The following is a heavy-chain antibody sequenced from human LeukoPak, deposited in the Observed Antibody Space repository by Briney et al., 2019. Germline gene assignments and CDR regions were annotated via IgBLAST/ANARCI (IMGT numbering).Heavy chain of an antibody. CDR1: GDSFSSYH. V-gene: IGHV4-59*01. J-gene: IGHJ6*03. D-gene: IGHD3-10*01. Sequence: SETLSLTCTFSGDSFSSYHWSWIRQPPGKGLEWIGYISYSGYTNYNPSLQSRVTISLDRSKNQFSVKLTSVTAADTAVYYCARIERDGSGKPPYYYYYMDVWGKGTTVTVSS. CDR2: ISYSGYT. CDR3: ARIERDGSGKPPYYYYYMDV.